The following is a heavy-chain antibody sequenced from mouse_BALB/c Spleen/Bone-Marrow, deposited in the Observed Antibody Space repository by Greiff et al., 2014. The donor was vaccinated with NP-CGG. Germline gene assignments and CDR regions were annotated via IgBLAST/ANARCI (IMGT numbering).Heavy chain of an antibody. CDR3: ARKAYYTNWRYFDV. J-gene: IGHJ1*01. Sequence: EVQLQQSGPELEKPGASVKISCKASGYSFSGYNLNWVKQSNGQSLEWIGNIDPYYGDTTYNQKFKGKATLTVDRSSSTAYMQLKSLTSEDSAVYYCARKAYYTNWRYFDVWGAGTTVTVSS. CDR1: GYSFSGYN. V-gene: IGHV1-39*01. D-gene: IGHD2-5*01. CDR2: IDPYYGDT.